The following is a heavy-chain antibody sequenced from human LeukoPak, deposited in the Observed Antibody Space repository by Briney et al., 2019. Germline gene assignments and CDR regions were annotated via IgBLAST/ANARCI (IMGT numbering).Heavy chain of an antibody. Sequence: GGSLRLSCAASGFTVSSNYMSWVRQAPGKGLEWVSVIYSGGSTYYADSVKGRFTISRDNSKNTLYLQMNSLRAEDSAVYYCARTTVTYFDYWGQGTLVTVSS. J-gene: IGHJ4*02. CDR1: GFTVSSNY. D-gene: IGHD4-17*01. CDR2: IYSGGST. V-gene: IGHV3-66*02. CDR3: ARTTVTYFDY.